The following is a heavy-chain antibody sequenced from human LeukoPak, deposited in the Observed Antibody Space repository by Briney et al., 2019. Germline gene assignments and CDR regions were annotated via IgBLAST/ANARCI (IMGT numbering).Heavy chain of an antibody. CDR2: INPNSGGT. CDR3: ARVDILKHGWFDP. CDR1: GYTFTGYY. Sequence: ASVKVSCKTSGYTFTGYYMHWVRQASGQGLQWMGWINPNSGGTNYAQKFQGRVTMTRDTSINTAYMEVSRLRSDDTAVYYCARVDILKHGWFDPWGQGTLVTVSS. D-gene: IGHD3-9*01. V-gene: IGHV1-2*02. J-gene: IGHJ5*02.